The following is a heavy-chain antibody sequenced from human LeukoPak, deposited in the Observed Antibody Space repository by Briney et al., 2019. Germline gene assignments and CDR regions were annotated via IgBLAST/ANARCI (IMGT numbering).Heavy chain of an antibody. CDR3: ARGAVPRALDY. Sequence: GGSLRLSCAASGFTFSTYAMHWVRQAPGKGLEWVAVISYDGSNKYYADSVKGRFTISRDNSKNTLYLQMNGLRAEDTAVYYCARGAVPRALDYWGQGTLVTVSS. J-gene: IGHJ4*02. CDR1: GFTFSTYA. V-gene: IGHV3-30*04. CDR2: ISYDGSNK.